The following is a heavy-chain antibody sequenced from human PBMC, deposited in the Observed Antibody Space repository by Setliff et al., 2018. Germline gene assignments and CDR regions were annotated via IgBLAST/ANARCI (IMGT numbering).Heavy chain of an antibody. V-gene: IGHV4-38-2*01. J-gene: IGHJ3*02. D-gene: IGHD2-2*01. CDR1: GLTFSSDA. CDR3: ARGRMRGSCSGPSCTYDPFDI. CDR2: IYHSGSS. Sequence: PSETLRLSCAASGLTFSSDAMTWVRQTPGKGLEWIGSIYHSGSSYYNSSLRSRVTISVDTSKNQFSLILRSVTAADTAVYYCARGRMRGSCSGPSCTYDPFDIWGQGTPVTVSS.